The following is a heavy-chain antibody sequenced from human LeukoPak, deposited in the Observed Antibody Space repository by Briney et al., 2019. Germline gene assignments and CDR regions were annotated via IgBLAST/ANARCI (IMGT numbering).Heavy chain of an antibody. CDR3: ARGVGARTPDAFDI. CDR2: ISSSSSYK. Sequence: GGSLRLSCAASGFTFSGYYMSWIRQAPGKGLEWVSYISSSSSYKNYADSVKGRFTISRDNAKNSLYLQMNSLRAEDTALDYCARGVGARTPDAFDIWGQGTMVTVSS. D-gene: IGHD1-26*01. J-gene: IGHJ3*02. CDR1: GFTFSGYY. V-gene: IGHV3-11*06.